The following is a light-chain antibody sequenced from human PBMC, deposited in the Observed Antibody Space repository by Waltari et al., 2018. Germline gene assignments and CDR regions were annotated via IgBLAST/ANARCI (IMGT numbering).Light chain of an antibody. J-gene: IGKJ2*01. Sequence: EIVMTQSPATLSVSPGERSTLSCRARQSVSSNLAWYQQKHGQAPRLLIHGASTRATGIPARFSGSGSGTEFTLTISSLQSEDFAVYYCQHYNNWPRYTFGQGTKLEIK. CDR3: QHYNNWPRYT. CDR2: GAS. V-gene: IGKV3-15*01. CDR1: QSVSSN.